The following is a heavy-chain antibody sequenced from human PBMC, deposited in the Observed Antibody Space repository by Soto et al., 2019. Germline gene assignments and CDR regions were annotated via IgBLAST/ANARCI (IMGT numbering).Heavy chain of an antibody. CDR1: GGSISSYY. V-gene: IGHV4-59*01. J-gene: IGHJ5*02. CDR2: MYYNGNI. Sequence: PSETLSLTCNVSGGSISSYYCTWVRQSPEKGLEWIGYMYYNGNINYNPSLKSRVTISIDTSKNQFSLTLKSVTAADTAVYYCASGGNWFDPWGQGVLVTVSS. D-gene: IGHD3-16*01. CDR3: ASGGNWFDP.